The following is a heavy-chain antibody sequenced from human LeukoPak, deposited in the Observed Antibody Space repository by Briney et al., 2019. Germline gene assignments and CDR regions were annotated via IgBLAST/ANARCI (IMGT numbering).Heavy chain of an antibody. CDR3: TRDERRFLEWFPDFDY. Sequence: GGSLRLSCTASGFTFGDYAMSWFRQAPGKGLEWVGFIRSKGYGGTTEYAASVKGRFTISRDDSKSIAYLQMNSLKTEDTAVYYCTRDERRFLEWFPDFDYWGQGTLVTVSS. CDR1: GFTFGDYA. J-gene: IGHJ4*02. D-gene: IGHD3-3*01. V-gene: IGHV3-49*03. CDR2: IRSKGYGGTT.